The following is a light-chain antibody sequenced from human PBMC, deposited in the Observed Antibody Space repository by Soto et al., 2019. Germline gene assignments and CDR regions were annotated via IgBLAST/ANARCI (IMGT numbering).Light chain of an antibody. V-gene: IGLV2-8*01. CDR2: EVY. Sequence: QSVLTQPPSASGSPGQSVTISCTGTSSDVGGYNYVSWYQKHPGKAPILLIYEVYRRPSGVPNRFSGSKSGNRASLTVSGLQAEDEADYYCSSYAGYNNFVFGTGTKGTVL. J-gene: IGLJ1*01. CDR1: SSDVGGYNY. CDR3: SSYAGYNNFV.